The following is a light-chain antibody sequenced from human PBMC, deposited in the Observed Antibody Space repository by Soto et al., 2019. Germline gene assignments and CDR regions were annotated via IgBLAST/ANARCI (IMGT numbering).Light chain of an antibody. J-gene: IGLJ3*02. CDR1: SNDVGGYQY. Sequence: QSALTQTASVSGSPGQSITISCTGTSNDVGGYQYVSWYQQNPGKAPKLIIYEVSNRPSGVSDRFSGSKSGNTASLTISELRAEDEADYYCRSFTSLSTLVFGGGTKLTVL. V-gene: IGLV2-14*01. CDR2: EVS. CDR3: RSFTSLSTLV.